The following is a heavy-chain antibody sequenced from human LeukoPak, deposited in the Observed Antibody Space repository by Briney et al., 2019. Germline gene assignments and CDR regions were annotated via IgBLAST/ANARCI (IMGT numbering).Heavy chain of an antibody. V-gene: IGHV4-59*01. J-gene: IGHJ4*02. CDR2: ISYSAST. CDR1: GGSISSYY. CDR3: ARGAYYYDSSGYIRFDY. Sequence: SKTLSLTCTVSGGSISSYYGSWIRQPPGKGLEWIGYISYSASTNYNPSLKSRVTMSVDTSKNQFSLKLSSVTAADTAVYYCARGAYYYDSSGYIRFDYWGQGTLVTVSS. D-gene: IGHD3-22*01.